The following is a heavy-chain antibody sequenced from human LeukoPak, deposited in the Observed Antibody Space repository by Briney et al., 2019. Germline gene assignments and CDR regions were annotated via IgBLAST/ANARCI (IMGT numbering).Heavy chain of an antibody. J-gene: IGHJ4*02. CDR1: GGTFSSYA. D-gene: IGHD2-2*01. Sequence: SVKVSCKASGGTFSSYAISWVRQAPGQGLEWMGGIIPIFGTANYAQKFQGRVTITTDESTSTAYMELSSLRSEDTAVYYCASPGSTYQPPTHFDYWGQGTLVTVSS. V-gene: IGHV1-69*05. CDR2: IIPIFGTA. CDR3: ASPGSTYQPPTHFDY.